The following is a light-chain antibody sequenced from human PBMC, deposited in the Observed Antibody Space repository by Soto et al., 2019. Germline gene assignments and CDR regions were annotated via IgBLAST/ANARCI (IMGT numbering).Light chain of an antibody. J-gene: IGLJ1*01. Sequence: QSALTQPPSASGSLGQSVTIPCTGTSSDVGAYDYVSWYQQHPGKAPKLVIYGVTERPSGVPDRFSGSKSGNTASLTVSGLQSEDEAEYYCSSYTNINTRACVFGTGTKVTVL. V-gene: IGLV2-8*01. CDR3: SSYTNINTRACV. CDR1: SSDVGAYDY. CDR2: GVT.